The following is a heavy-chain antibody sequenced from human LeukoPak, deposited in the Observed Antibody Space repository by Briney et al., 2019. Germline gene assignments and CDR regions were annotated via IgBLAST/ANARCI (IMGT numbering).Heavy chain of an antibody. CDR1: GNSFTNYW. V-gene: IGHV5-10-1*01. CDR2: IDPSDSYT. CDR3: ARPLTGGYTPLDY. Sequence: GESLKISFKGSGNSFTNYWISWVRQNPGKGLEWMGRIDPSDSYTDYSPSFQGHVTISADKSVYTAYLQWSSLKASDTAMYYCARPLTGGYTPLDYWGQGTLVTVSS. D-gene: IGHD3-22*01. J-gene: IGHJ4*02.